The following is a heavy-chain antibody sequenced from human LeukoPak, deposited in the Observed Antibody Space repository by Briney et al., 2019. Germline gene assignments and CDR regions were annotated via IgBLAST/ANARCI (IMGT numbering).Heavy chain of an antibody. Sequence: GESLKISCKGSGYSFTSYWIGWVRQMPGKGLEWMGIIYPGDSDTRYSPSFQGQVTTSADKSISTAYLQWSSLKASDTAMYYCARLVLIAAAGSYYAFDIWGQGTMVTVSS. D-gene: IGHD6-13*01. CDR1: GYSFTSYW. V-gene: IGHV5-51*01. J-gene: IGHJ3*02. CDR2: IYPGDSDT. CDR3: ARLVLIAAAGSYYAFDI.